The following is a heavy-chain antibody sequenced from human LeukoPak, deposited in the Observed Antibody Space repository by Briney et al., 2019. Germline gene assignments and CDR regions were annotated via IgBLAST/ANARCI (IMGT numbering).Heavy chain of an antibody. J-gene: IGHJ4*02. V-gene: IGHV4-59*08. D-gene: IGHD2-8*01. CDR1: GGSISSYY. Sequence: SETLSLTCTVSGGSISSYYWSWIRQPPGKGLEWIGYIYCSGSTNYNPSLKSRVTISVDTSKNQFSLKLNSVTAADTAVYYCARVMADYFDYWGQGTLVTVSS. CDR2: IYCSGST. CDR3: ARVMADYFDY.